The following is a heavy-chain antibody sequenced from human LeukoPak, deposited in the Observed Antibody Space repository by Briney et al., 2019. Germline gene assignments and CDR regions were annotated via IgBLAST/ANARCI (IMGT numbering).Heavy chain of an antibody. CDR1: GYTFTRYY. CDR2: INPSGGST. Sequence: LGASVKVSCKASGYTFTRYYMHWVRQAPGQGLEWMGIINPSGGSTSYAQKFQSRVTMTRDTSTNTVYMKLSSLRSDDTAVYYCARDREYGSSAFDIWGQGTMVTVSS. CDR3: ARDREYGSSAFDI. J-gene: IGHJ3*02. D-gene: IGHD3-10*01. V-gene: IGHV1-46*01.